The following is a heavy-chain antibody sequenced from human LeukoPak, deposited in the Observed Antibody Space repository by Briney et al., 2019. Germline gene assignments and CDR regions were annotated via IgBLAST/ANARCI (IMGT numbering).Heavy chain of an antibody. CDR1: GGSFSGYY. CDR2: INHSGST. D-gene: IGHD2-2*01. J-gene: IGHJ4*02. Sequence: KPSETLFLTCAVYGGSFSGYYWSWIRQPPGKGLEWIGEINHSGSTNYNPSLKSRVTISVDTSKNQFSLKLSSVTAADTAVYYCARSRRETYCSSTSCAKYYFDYWDQGTLVTVSS. V-gene: IGHV4-34*01. CDR3: ARSRRETYCSSTSCAKYYFDY.